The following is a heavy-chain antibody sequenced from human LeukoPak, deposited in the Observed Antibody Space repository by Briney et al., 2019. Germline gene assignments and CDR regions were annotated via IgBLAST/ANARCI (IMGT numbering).Heavy chain of an antibody. J-gene: IGHJ4*02. CDR3: ARAVGTSRNFFDY. D-gene: IGHD4-23*01. Sequence: SDTLSLTCAVYGGSFSGFYWSWIRHVPGKGLEWIGEINYTGSTSYNPSLKSRVTISVDTSKNQFSLNLSSVTAADTAMYYCARAVGTSRNFFDYWGQGTLVTVSS. CDR1: GGSFSGFY. CDR2: INYTGST. V-gene: IGHV4-34*01.